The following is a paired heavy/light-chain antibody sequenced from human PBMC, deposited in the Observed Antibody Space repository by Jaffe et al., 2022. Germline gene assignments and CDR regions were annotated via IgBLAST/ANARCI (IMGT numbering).Heavy chain of an antibody. CDR2: INPSGGTT. CDR1: GYLFTTQY. Sequence: QVQLVQSGAEVKRPGASVNVSCKAFGYLFTTQYMHWLRQAPGQGLEWMGIINPSGGTTSYAQKFQGRLTMTRDRSTSTVYMELSSLTSEDTALYYCARGYGSGSFFFYMDVWGQGTTVTVSS. V-gene: IGHV1-46*01. J-gene: IGHJ6*03. CDR3: ARGYGSGSFFFYMDV. D-gene: IGHD3-10*01.
Light chain of an antibody. CDR2: WAS. J-gene: IGKJ1*01. CDR1: QTVLYSSDNKSY. CDR3: QQYYSSPQT. V-gene: IGKV4-1*01. Sequence: DIVMTQSPDSLAVSLGERATINCKSSQTVLYSSDNKSYLAWYQQKPGQPPKLLIYWASTRESGVPDRFSGSGSGTDFTLTISSLQAEDVAVYYCQQYYSSPQTFGQGTKVEIK.